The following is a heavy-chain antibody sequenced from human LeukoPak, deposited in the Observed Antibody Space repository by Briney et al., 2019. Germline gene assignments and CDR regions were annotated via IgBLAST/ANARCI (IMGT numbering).Heavy chain of an antibody. CDR1: GYTFTGYY. Sequence: ASVKVSCKASGYTFTGYYMHWVRQAPGQGLEWMGWINPNSGGTNYAQKFQGRVTMTRDTSISTAYMELSRLGSDDTAVYYCARFNSGWYGAFDIWGQGTMVTVSS. CDR3: ARFNSGWYGAFDI. CDR2: INPNSGGT. D-gene: IGHD6-19*01. V-gene: IGHV1-2*02. J-gene: IGHJ3*02.